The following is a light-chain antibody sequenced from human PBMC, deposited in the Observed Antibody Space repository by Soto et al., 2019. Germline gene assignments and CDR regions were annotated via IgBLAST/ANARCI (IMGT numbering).Light chain of an antibody. Sequence: QSVLTQPPSVSGAPGQRVTISCTGSSSNIGSGYNVHWYQQLPGTAPKLLICDNNNRPSGVPDRFSGSKSGTSASLAITGLQGADEADYYCLLYYGAAVVFGGGTKLTVL. CDR1: SSNIGSGYN. CDR2: DNN. V-gene: IGLV1-40*01. J-gene: IGLJ2*01. CDR3: LLYYGAAVV.